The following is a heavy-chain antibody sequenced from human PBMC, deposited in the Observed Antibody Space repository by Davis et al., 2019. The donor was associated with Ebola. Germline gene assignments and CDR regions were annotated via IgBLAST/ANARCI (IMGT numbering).Heavy chain of an antibody. V-gene: IGHV3-33*01. J-gene: IGHJ4*02. CDR1: GFTFSSCA. CDR2: IWHDGSDK. CDR3: ASLNGAVAGTGEM. D-gene: IGHD6-19*01. Sequence: GESLKISCAASGFTFSSCAMHWVRQAPGKGLEWVAVIWHDGSDKSHADSVKGRFTISRDNAKNSLYLQMNSLRDEDTAVYYCASLNGAVAGTGEMWGQGTLVTVSS.